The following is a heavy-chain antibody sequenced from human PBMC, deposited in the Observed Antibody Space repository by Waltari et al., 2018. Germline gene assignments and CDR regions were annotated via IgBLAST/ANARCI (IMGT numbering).Heavy chain of an antibody. D-gene: IGHD3-22*01. J-gene: IGHJ4*02. CDR1: GFTFSNAW. CDR3: AKDGPYYASPDY. Sequence: EVQLVESGGGLVKPGGSLRLSCAASGFTFSNAWMSWVRQAPGKGLEWVGRIKSKTDGGTTDYAAPVKGRFTISRDDSKNTLYLQMNSLKTEDTAVYYCAKDGPYYASPDYWGQGTLVTVSS. CDR2: IKSKTDGGTT. V-gene: IGHV3-15*01.